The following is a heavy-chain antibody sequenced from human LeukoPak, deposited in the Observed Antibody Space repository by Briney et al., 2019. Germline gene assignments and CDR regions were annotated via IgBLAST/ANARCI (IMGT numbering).Heavy chain of an antibody. CDR3: ARAYNWNNNWFDP. CDR2: IWYDGSNK. Sequence: PGGSLRPSCAASGFAFSSYGMHWVRQAPGKGLEWVAVIWYDGSNKYYADSVKGRFTISRDNSKNTLYLQMNSLRAEDTAVYYCARAYNWNNNWFDPWGQGTLVTVSS. V-gene: IGHV3-33*01. CDR1: GFAFSSYG. D-gene: IGHD1-1*01. J-gene: IGHJ5*02.